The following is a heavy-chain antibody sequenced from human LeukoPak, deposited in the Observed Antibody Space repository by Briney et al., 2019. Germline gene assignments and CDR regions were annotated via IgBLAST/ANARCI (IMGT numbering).Heavy chain of an antibody. V-gene: IGHV4-4*07. Sequence: PSETLSLTCTFSGGSISSYYWSWIRQPAGKGLEWIGRIYTSGSTNYNPSLKSRVTMSVDTSKNQFSLKLSSVTAADTAVYYCAGGTSSWYGTTPMDYWGQGTLVTVSS. D-gene: IGHD6-13*01. CDR1: GGSISSYY. J-gene: IGHJ4*02. CDR2: IYTSGST. CDR3: AGGTSSWYGTTPMDY.